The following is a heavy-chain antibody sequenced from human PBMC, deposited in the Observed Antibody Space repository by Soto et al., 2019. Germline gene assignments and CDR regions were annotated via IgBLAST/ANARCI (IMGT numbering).Heavy chain of an antibody. J-gene: IGHJ4*02. CDR1: GFTLSDHS. CDR2: SRDKTQGYST. D-gene: IGHD3-22*01. CDR3: VRATYFSDRSGYTSCFDY. V-gene: IGHV3-72*01. Sequence: EVQLVESGGGLVQPGGSLRLSCAGAGFTLSDHSIAWVRQSPGQGLEWFGRSRDKTQGYSTAYAASVKGRFTTSRDESKNSVSLKMNSLETEDTAVYYCVRATYFSDRSGYTSCFDYWGQGTLVTVSS.